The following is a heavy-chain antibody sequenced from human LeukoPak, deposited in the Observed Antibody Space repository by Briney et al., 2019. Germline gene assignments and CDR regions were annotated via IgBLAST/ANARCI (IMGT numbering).Heavy chain of an antibody. V-gene: IGHV3-9*01. D-gene: IGHD3-22*01. J-gene: IGHJ4*02. CDR2: ISWNSGSI. CDR1: GFTFDDYA. CDR3: AKAAAPYYYDSSGYYDPDY. Sequence: GGSLRLSCAASGFTFDDYAMHWVRQAPGKGLEWVSGISWNSGSIGYADSVKGRFTISRDNAKNFLYLQMNSLRAEDTALYYCAKAAAPYYYDSSGYYDPDYWGQGTLVTVSS.